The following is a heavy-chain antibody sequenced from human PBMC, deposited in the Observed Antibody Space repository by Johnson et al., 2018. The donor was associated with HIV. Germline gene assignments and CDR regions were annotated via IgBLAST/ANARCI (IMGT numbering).Heavy chain of an antibody. CDR1: GITFSSYA. V-gene: IGHV3-33*08. CDR3: ASYSSSDAFDI. Sequence: QVQLVESGGGLEQPGGSLRLSCAASGITFSSYAMSWVRQAPGKGLEWVAVIWYDGSNKYYADSVKRRFTISRDNSKNTLYLQMNSLRAEDTAVYYCASYSSSDAFDIWGQGTMVTVSS. J-gene: IGHJ3*02. D-gene: IGHD6-6*01. CDR2: IWYDGSNK.